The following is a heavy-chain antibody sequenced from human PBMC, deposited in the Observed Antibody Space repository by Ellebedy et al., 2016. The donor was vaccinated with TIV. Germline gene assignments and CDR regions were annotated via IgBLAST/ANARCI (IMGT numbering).Heavy chain of an antibody. Sequence: GESLKISCAASGFTFSIYSFNWVRQAPGKGLEWVSTISPNNGEYYADSVEGRFTISRDNAKNSLYLQMNSLRAEDTAVYYCARDRHGGYDSLDYWGQGTLVTVSS. CDR2: ISPNNGE. V-gene: IGHV3-21*01. J-gene: IGHJ4*02. CDR1: GFTFSIYS. CDR3: ARDRHGGYDSLDY. D-gene: IGHD5-12*01.